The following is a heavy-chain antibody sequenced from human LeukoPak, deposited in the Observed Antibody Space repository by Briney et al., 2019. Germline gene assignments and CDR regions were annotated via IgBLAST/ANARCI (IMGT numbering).Heavy chain of an antibody. CDR1: GGSIRGYY. D-gene: IGHD6-6*01. CDR2: IYSSGST. Sequence: SETLSLTCNVSGGSIRGYYWSWIRQPPGKGLEWIGYIYSSGSTNYNPSLKSRVTMSVDTSKNQFSLKLSSVTAADTAVYYCARGSRFVPYYFDYWGQGTLVTVSS. V-gene: IGHV4-59*08. J-gene: IGHJ4*02. CDR3: ARGSRFVPYYFDY.